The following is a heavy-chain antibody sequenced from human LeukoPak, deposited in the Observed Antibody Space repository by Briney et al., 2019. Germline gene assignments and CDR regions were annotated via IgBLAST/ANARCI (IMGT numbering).Heavy chain of an antibody. J-gene: IGHJ4*02. V-gene: IGHV3-23*01. D-gene: IGHD3-22*01. CDR1: GFSFSNYG. CDR2: ITGSGDRT. Sequence: GGSLRLSCAAFGFSFSNYGMNWVRQAPGKGLEWVSGITGSGDRTYYADSVKGRFTISRDNSKNTLYLHMNRLRAEDTAVYYCAKDPNRYDSSIYYCAYWGQGTLVTVSS. CDR3: AKDPNRYDSSIYYCAY.